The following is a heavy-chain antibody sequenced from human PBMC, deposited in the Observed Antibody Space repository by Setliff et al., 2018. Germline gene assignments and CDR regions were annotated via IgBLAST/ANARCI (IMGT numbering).Heavy chain of an antibody. CDR2: IIPIFGTT. V-gene: IGHV1-69*05. Sequence: SVQVSCKASGGTFRNYGISWVRQAPGQGLDWMGGIIPIFGTTNYAQKFQGRVTITTDDSTNTAYMELSSLRSEDTAVYFCARERGSYDSSTHYTYYFDYWGQGTLVTVSS. CDR3: ARERGSYDSSTHYTYYFDY. D-gene: IGHD3-22*01. CDR1: GGTFRNYG. J-gene: IGHJ4*02.